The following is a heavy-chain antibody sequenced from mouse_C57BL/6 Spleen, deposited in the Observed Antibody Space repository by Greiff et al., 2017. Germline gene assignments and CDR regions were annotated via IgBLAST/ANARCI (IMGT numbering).Heavy chain of an antibody. Sequence: QVQLQQPGAELVRPGSSVKLSCKASGYTFTSYWMDWVKQRPGQGLEWIGNIYPSDSETHYNQKFKDKATLTVDKSSSTAYMQLSSLTSEDSAVYYCARRTGSSSFADWGQGTLVTVSA. V-gene: IGHV1-61*01. CDR1: GYTFTSYW. J-gene: IGHJ3*01. CDR2: IYPSDSET. CDR3: ARRTGSSSFAD. D-gene: IGHD1-1*01.